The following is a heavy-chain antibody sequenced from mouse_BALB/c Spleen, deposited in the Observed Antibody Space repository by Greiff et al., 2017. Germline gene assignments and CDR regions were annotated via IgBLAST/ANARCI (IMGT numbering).Heavy chain of an antibody. Sequence: EVQLQQSGAELVRSGASVKLSCTASGFYFTDYYMHWVKQRPEQGLEWIGWIDPENGDTEYAPKFQGKATMTADTSSNTAYLQLSSLTSEDTAVYCCTALSKWGQGTTLTVSA. D-gene: IGHD2-5*01. CDR1: GFYFTDYY. CDR3: TALSK. CDR2: IDPENGDT. V-gene: IGHV14-4*02. J-gene: IGHJ2*01.